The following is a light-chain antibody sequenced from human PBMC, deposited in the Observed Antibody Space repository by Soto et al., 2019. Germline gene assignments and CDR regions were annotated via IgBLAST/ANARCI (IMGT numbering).Light chain of an antibody. J-gene: IGKJ1*01. CDR3: QQYGSSPRT. CDR1: QSVRSDY. Sequence: IVLTQSPGTLSLSPGERATLSCRASQSVRSDYLAWYQQKPGQAPRLHIYGASTRATGIPDRSTGSGSGTDFTLTISRLEPEDFAVYYCQQYGSSPRTFGQGTKVDIK. CDR2: GAS. V-gene: IGKV3-20*01.